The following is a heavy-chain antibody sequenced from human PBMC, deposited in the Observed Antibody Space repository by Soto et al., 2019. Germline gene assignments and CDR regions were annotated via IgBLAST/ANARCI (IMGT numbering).Heavy chain of an antibody. Sequence: QAQLVESGGGVVQPGSSLRLSCAASGFTFSHYGMHWVRQAPGKGLEWVAAISYDEDNIYYDESIQGRFTISRDNSGNTLYLQMHSLRPDDTALLYCARSVSKVTTFWFFDLWGRGTPVTVSS. D-gene: IGHD4-17*01. V-gene: IGHV3-30*03. CDR2: ISYDEDNI. J-gene: IGHJ2*01. CDR1: GFTFSHYG. CDR3: ARSVSKVTTFWFFDL.